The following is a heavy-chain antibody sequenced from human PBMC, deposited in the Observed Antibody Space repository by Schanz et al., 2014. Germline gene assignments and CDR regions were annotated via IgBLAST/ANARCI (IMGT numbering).Heavy chain of an antibody. CDR1: EFTFSTDA. V-gene: IGHV3-23*01. CDR2: ISASGGDT. CDR3: AKVRYSSGWRGEYCDE. J-gene: IGHJ4*02. D-gene: IGHD6-25*01. Sequence: DVHLLESGGGLVQPGGSLRLSCAASEFTFSTDAMSWVRQAPGKGLEWLAVISASGGDTYYAGSVKGRFTISRDNSKNTLYLQMKSLRAEDTAVYYGAKVRYSSGWRGEYCDEWGQGALVTVAA.